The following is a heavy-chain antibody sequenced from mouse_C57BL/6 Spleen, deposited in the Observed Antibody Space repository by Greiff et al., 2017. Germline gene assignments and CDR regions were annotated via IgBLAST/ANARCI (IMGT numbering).Heavy chain of an antibody. CDR3: ARQGTTVAYFDY. CDR2: ISNGGGST. CDR1: GFTFSDYY. V-gene: IGHV5-12*01. J-gene: IGHJ2*01. Sequence: DVKLQESGGGLVQPGGSLKLSCAASGFTFSDYYMYWVRQTPEKRLEWVAYISNGGGSTYYPDTVKGRFTISRDNAKNTLHLQMSRLKSEDTAMYYCARQGTTVAYFDYWGQGTTLTVSS. D-gene: IGHD1-1*01.